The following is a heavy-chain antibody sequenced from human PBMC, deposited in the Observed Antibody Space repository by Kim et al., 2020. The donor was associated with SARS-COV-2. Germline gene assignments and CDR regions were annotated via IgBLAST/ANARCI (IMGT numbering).Heavy chain of an antibody. V-gene: IGHV3-74*01. CDR3: ARDPPTGYYYYGMDV. Sequence: GGSLRLSCAASGFTFSSYWMHWVRQAPGKGLVWVSRINSDGSSTSYADSVKGRFTISRDNAKNTLYLQMNSLRAEDTAVYYCARDPPTGYYYYGMDVWGQGTTVTVSS. CDR2: INSDGSST. D-gene: IGHD4-17*01. J-gene: IGHJ6*02. CDR1: GFTFSSYW.